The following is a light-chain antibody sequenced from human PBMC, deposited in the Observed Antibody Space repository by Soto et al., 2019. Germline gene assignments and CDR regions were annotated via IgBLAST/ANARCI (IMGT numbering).Light chain of an antibody. V-gene: IGLV2-23*01. CDR3: CSYAVGASVV. Sequence: QSVLTQPASVSGSPGQSITISCTGTSSDIGRYNLVSWYQQHPGKAPKLIIYEDIERPSGVSDRFSGSKSGNTASLTISGLQTEDEADYYCCSYAVGASVVFGGGTKVTVL. CDR1: SSDIGRYNL. J-gene: IGLJ2*01. CDR2: EDI.